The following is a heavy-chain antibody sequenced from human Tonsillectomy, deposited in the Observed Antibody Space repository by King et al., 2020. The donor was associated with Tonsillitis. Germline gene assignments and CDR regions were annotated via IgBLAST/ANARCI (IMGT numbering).Heavy chain of an antibody. J-gene: IGHJ6*04. V-gene: IGHV3-30*18. Sequence: VQLVESGGGVVQPGRSLRLSCAASGFTFITYGMHWVRQAPGKGLEWVAIISYDGSNKYYADSLKGRFTISRDNSKNTLYLQVDSLRAEDTAVYYCAKDHRGYYYGMDVWGKGTTVTVSS. CDR1: GFTFITYG. CDR3: AKDHRGYYYGMDV. CDR2: ISYDGSNK. D-gene: IGHD3-16*01.